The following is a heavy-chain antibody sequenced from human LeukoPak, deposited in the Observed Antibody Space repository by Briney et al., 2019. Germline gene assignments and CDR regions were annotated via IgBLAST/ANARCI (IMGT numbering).Heavy chain of an antibody. V-gene: IGHV3-33*01. CDR3: VRVGDMEAFDI. CDR1: GFTLSSFG. D-gene: IGHD3-16*01. CDR2: MWYDGRNK. Sequence: GGSLRLSCAASGFTLSSFGMVWVRQAPGKGLEWVTLMWYDGRNKYYADSVKGRFTISRDNSKNTVYLQMNSLRGEDTAVYYCVRVGDMEAFDIWGQGTRVTVSS. J-gene: IGHJ3*02.